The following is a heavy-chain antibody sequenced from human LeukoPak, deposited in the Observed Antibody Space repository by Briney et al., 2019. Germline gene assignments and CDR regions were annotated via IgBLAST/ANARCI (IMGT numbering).Heavy chain of an antibody. J-gene: IGHJ6*02. D-gene: IGHD3-3*01. Sequence: DSVKGRFTISRDNSKNTLYLQMNSLRAEDTAVYYCAKDLLRFLEWPEGMDVWGQGTTVTVSS. V-gene: IGHV3-30*02. CDR3: AKDLLRFLEWPEGMDV.